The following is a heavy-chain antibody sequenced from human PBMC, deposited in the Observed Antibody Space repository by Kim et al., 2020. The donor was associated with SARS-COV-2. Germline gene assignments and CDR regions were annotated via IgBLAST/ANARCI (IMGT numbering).Heavy chain of an antibody. J-gene: IGHJ3*02. Sequence: TAYAASMKGRFTISRDDSQNTAYLQMNSLKTEDTAVYYCLATVTTFAFDICGQGTMVTVSS. D-gene: IGHD4-17*01. CDR3: LATVTTFAFDI. CDR2: T. V-gene: IGHV3-73*01.